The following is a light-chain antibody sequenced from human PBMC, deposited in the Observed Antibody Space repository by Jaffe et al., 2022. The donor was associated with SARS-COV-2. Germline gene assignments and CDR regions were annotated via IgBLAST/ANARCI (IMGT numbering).Light chain of an antibody. CDR3: QQSYSTPWT. J-gene: IGKJ1*01. Sequence: DIQMTQSPSSLSAFLGDRVTITCRASQRISTYLNWYQHKPGKAPKLLIYAASSLQSGVPPRFSGSASGTAFILTISSLQPEDFATYYCQQSYSTPWTFGRGTKVE. CDR1: QRISTY. V-gene: IGKV1-39*01. CDR2: AAS.